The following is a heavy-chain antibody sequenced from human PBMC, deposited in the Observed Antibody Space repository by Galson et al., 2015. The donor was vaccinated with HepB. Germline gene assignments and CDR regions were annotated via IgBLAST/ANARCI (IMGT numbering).Heavy chain of an antibody. CDR2: ISTYNGNT. D-gene: IGHD3-10*01. CDR1: GYTFTSYG. J-gene: IGHJ2*01. Sequence: SVKVSCKASGYTFTSYGISWVRQAPGQGLEWMGWISTYNGNTNYAQKLQGRVTMTADESTSTAYMELSSLRSEDTAVYYCASHGSGRQYCYFDLWGRGTLVTVSS. V-gene: IGHV1-18*01. CDR3: ASHGSGRQYCYFDL.